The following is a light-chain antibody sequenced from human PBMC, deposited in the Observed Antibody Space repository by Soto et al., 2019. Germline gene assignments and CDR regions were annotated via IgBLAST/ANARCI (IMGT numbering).Light chain of an antibody. CDR1: QSVSSK. V-gene: IGKV3-15*01. CDR2: GAS. Sequence: EIVITQSPATLSVSPGEGATLSCRASQSVSSKLAWYQQKPGQAPRLLIYGASTRATGIPARFSGSGSGTEFTLTINRLEPEDFALYYCQQYGSSPPTFGQGTKVDIK. CDR3: QQYGSSPPT. J-gene: IGKJ1*01.